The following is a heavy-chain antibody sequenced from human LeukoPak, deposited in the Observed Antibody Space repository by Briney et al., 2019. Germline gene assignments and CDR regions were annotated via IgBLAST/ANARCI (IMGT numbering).Heavy chain of an antibody. V-gene: IGHV4-38-2*02. D-gene: IGHD6-19*01. Sequence: SETLSLTCTVSGYSISSGYYWGWIRQPPGKGLEWIGSIYHSGSTYYNPSLKSRVTISVDTSKNQFSLKLSSVTAADTAVYYCARGAQYSSGWYLPYWYFDLWGRGTLVTVSS. CDR2: IYHSGST. CDR1: GYSISSGYY. CDR3: ARGAQYSSGWYLPYWYFDL. J-gene: IGHJ2*01.